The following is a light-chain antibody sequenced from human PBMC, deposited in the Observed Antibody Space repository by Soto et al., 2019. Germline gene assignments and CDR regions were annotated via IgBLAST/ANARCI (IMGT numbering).Light chain of an antibody. J-gene: IGKJ1*01. CDR1: QTIGSW. V-gene: IGKV1-5*03. CDR3: QHYYSYSEA. CDR2: KAS. Sequence: DIPMTQSPSTLSVSVGDRATLTCRASQTIGSWLAWYQQKPGKAPKLLIYKASTLKSGVPSRFSGSGSGTEFTLTISSLQPEDFATYYCQHYYSYSEAFGQGTKVDIK.